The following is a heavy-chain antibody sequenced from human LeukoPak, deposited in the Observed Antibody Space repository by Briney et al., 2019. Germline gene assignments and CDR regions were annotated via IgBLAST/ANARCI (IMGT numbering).Heavy chain of an antibody. V-gene: IGHV3-11*06. Sequence: PGGSLRLSCAASGFTLSDYYMSWIRQAPGKGLEWVSYISSSSSYTNYADSVKGRFTISRDNAKNSLYLQMNSLRAEDTAVYYCARDLQVDYGDYIEFVDYWGQGTLVTVSS. CDR3: ARDLQVDYGDYIEFVDY. CDR1: GFTLSDYY. J-gene: IGHJ4*02. D-gene: IGHD4-17*01. CDR2: ISSSSSYT.